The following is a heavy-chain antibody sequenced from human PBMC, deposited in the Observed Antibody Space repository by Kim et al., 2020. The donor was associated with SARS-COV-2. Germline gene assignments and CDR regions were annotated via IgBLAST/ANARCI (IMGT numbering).Heavy chain of an antibody. V-gene: IGHV3-7*03. Sequence: DNMRGRFTISRDNAQNALYLQMTSLRAEDTAVYYCARTVAGRIDAFDIWGQGTMVTVSS. D-gene: IGHD6-19*01. CDR3: ARTVAGRIDAFDI. J-gene: IGHJ3*02.